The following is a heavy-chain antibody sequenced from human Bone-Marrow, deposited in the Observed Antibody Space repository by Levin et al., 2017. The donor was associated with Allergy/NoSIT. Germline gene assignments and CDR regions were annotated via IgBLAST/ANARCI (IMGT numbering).Heavy chain of an antibody. CDR3: AGNYDFWSGYRTPLGFDV. CDR2: VSDSGST. CDR1: GDSVSDFY. J-gene: IGHJ6*02. V-gene: IGHV4-59*08. D-gene: IGHD3-3*01. Sequence: SETLSLTCTVSGDSVSDFYWSWIRQSPGRGLEWIGWVSDSGSTTYNPSLKSRVAISIDPSKNQLSLKVTSVTAADTAVYDCAGNYDFWSGYRTPLGFDVWGRGTTVTVSS.